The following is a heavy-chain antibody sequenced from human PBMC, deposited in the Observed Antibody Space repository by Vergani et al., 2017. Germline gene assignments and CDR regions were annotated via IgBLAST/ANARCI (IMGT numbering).Heavy chain of an antibody. Sequence: QVQLQESGPGLVKPSETLSLTCTVSGSSISSYYWSWIRQPPGKGLEWIGYIYYSGSTNYNPSLKSRVTISVDTSKNQFSLKLSSVTAADTAVYYCASLSGSYSGGWFDPWGQGTLVTVSS. CDR2: IYYSGST. J-gene: IGHJ5*02. CDR1: GSSISSYY. D-gene: IGHD1-26*01. V-gene: IGHV4-59*01. CDR3: ASLSGSYSGGWFDP.